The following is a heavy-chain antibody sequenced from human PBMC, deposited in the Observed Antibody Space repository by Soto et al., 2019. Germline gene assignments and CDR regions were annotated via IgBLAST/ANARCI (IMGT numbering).Heavy chain of an antibody. J-gene: IGHJ4*02. V-gene: IGHV3-23*01. D-gene: IGHD3-10*01. CDR3: AKDGGYGSGSYYSDD. Sequence: EVQLLESGGGLVQPGGSLRLSCAASGFTFSSYAMSWVRQAPGKGLEWVSTTSSSGGSTYYADSVKGRFTISRDNSKNTFYLQMNSLRAKDMAVYYCAKDGGYGSGSYYSDDWGQGTLVTVSS. CDR1: GFTFSSYA. CDR2: TSSSGGST.